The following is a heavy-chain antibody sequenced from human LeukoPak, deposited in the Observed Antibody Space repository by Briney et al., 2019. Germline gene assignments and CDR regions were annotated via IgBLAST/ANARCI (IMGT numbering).Heavy chain of an antibody. V-gene: IGHV3-23*01. CDR2: ISGSGDST. Sequence: GGSLRLSCAASGFTFTTYAMSWVRQAPGKGLEWVSAISGSGDSTYYADSVKSRFTISRDNSKNTLYLQVNSLRAEDTAVYYCAKAHYIHFLDYWGQGTLVTVSS. J-gene: IGHJ4*02. CDR3: AKAHYIHFLDY. D-gene: IGHD2/OR15-2a*01. CDR1: GFTFTTYA.